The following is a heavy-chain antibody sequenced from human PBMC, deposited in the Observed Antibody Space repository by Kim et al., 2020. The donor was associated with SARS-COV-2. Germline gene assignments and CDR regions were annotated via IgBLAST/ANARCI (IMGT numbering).Heavy chain of an antibody. CDR1: GYSFTSYW. Sequence: GESLKISCKGSGYSFTSYWISWVRQMPGKGLEWMGRIDPSDSYTNYSPSFQGHVTISADKSISTAYLQWSSLKASDTAMYYCASYDYGGNRPFDYWGQGTLVTVSS. CDR3: ASYDYGGNRPFDY. CDR2: IDPSDSYT. V-gene: IGHV5-10-1*01. D-gene: IGHD4-17*01. J-gene: IGHJ4*02.